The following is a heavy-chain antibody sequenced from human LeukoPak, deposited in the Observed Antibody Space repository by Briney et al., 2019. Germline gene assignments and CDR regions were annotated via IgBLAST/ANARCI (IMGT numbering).Heavy chain of an antibody. J-gene: IGHJ4*02. CDR3: ARGGGYFDD. CDR2: ISGSGGST. Sequence: GGSLRLSCAASGFTFSSYGMSWVRQAPGKGLEWVSAISGSGGSTYYADSVKGRFTISRDNSKNTLYLQINSLRAEDTAVYYCARGGGYFDDWGQGTLVTVSS. CDR1: GFTFSSYG. V-gene: IGHV3-23*01. D-gene: IGHD3-16*01.